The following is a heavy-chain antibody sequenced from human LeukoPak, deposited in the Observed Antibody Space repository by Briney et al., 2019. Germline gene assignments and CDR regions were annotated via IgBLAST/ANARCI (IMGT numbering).Heavy chain of an antibody. V-gene: IGHV4-39*01. CDR3: ARLWRYYYMDV. J-gene: IGHJ6*03. CDR1: GGSISSSSYY. Sequence: SETLSLTCTVSGGSISSSSYYWVWIRQPPGKGLEWIGSIYYSGSTYYNPTLKSRVTVSVDTSKNQFSLKLSTVTAADTDVYYCARLWRYYYMDVWGKGTTVTVSS. CDR2: IYYSGST.